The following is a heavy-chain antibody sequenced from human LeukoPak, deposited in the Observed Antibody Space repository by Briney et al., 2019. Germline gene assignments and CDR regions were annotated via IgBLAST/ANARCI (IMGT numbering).Heavy chain of an antibody. Sequence: ASVKVSCKASGGTFSSYGISWVRQAPGQGLEWMGWISAYNGNTNYAQKLQGRVTMTTDTSTSTAYMELRSLRSDDTAVYYCARIDDFWSGYSYFDYWGQGTLVTVSS. D-gene: IGHD3-3*01. CDR1: GGTFSSYG. J-gene: IGHJ4*02. V-gene: IGHV1-18*01. CDR3: ARIDDFWSGYSYFDY. CDR2: ISAYNGNT.